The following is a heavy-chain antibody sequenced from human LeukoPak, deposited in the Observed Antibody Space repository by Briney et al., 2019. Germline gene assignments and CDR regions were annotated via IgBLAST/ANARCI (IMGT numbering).Heavy chain of an antibody. D-gene: IGHD3-10*01. CDR1: GLTFSTYG. CDR3: ARSNYYGSGSYYNPTLDY. V-gene: IGHV3-23*01. J-gene: IGHJ4*02. CDR2: INGRGGST. Sequence: GGSLRLSCAASGLTFSTYGMAWVRQAPGKGLEWVSSINGRGGSTYYADSVKGRFTISRDNSKNTLYLQMNSLRAEDTAVYYCARSNYYGSGSYYNPTLDYWGQGTLVTVSS.